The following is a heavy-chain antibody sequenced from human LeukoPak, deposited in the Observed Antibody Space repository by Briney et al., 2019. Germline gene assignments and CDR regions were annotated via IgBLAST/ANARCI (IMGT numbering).Heavy chain of an antibody. CDR1: GGSFSNYA. J-gene: IGHJ6*03. CDR2: IILIFDTA. CDR3: AAELVKVGAALGAYYYYMDV. V-gene: IGHV1-69*13. Sequence: GASVTVSCKASGGSFSNYAISWVRQAPRQGLEWMGGIILIFDTADKAQKYQGRLPITADESTSTAYMELSSLRSEDTAVYYYAAELVKVGAALGAYYYYMDVWGKGTTVTVSS. D-gene: IGHD1-26*01.